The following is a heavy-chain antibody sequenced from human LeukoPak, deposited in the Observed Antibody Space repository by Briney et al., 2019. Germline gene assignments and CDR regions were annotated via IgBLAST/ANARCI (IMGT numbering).Heavy chain of an antibody. CDR2: ISNGKT. CDR3: VREAGYCAPVCVKTNWFDP. CDR1: GFPFSSHA. D-gene: IGHD2-15*01. V-gene: IGHV3-23*01. Sequence: GGSLRLSCTASGFPFSSHAMSWVRQPPGKGLEWVAAISNGKTYYADSVRGRFAISRDDSTNTVYLHMNSLRDEDTALYHCVREAGYCAPVCVKTNWFDPWGQGTLVTVSS. J-gene: IGHJ5*02.